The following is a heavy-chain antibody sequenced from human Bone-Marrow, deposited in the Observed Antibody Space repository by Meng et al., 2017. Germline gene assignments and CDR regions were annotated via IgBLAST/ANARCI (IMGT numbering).Heavy chain of an antibody. CDR2: ISSSSSYI. CDR1: GFTFSSYS. V-gene: IGHV3-21*01. CDR3: ARDTYSSSWYGWNYYYYYGMDV. D-gene: IGHD6-13*01. Sequence: GESLKISCAASGFTFSSYSMNWVRLAPGKGLEWVSSISSSSSYIYYADSVKGRFTISRDNAKNSLYLQMNSLRAEDTAVYYCARDTYSSSWYGWNYYYYYGMDVWGQGTTVTVSS. J-gene: IGHJ6*02.